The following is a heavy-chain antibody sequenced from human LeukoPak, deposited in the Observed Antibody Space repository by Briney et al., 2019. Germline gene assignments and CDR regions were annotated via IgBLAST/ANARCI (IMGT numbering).Heavy chain of an antibody. CDR1: GGSISGYY. D-gene: IGHD6-19*01. V-gene: IGHV4-59*08. CDR3: AGRGPVAELDY. J-gene: IGHJ4*02. Sequence: SETLSLTCTVSGGSISGYYWSWIRQPPGKGLEWIGYIYYSGSTNYNPSLKSRLTISVDTSKNQFSLKLSSVTAADTAVYYCAGRGPVAELDYWGQGTLVTVSS. CDR2: IYYSGST.